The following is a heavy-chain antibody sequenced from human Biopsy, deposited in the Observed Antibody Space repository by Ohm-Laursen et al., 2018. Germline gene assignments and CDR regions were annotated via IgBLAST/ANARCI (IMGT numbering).Heavy chain of an antibody. J-gene: IGHJ4*02. CDR1: GDSISIYY. Sequence: SETLSLTCNVSGDSISIYYWSWIRQPPGKGLEWIGNFYYSGSTNCNPSLKSRITMSLDRSKSQVSLRMNSVTAADTAVYYCARARIKTSGVLIPETYYFESWGQGTLVTVSS. D-gene: IGHD3-3*01. V-gene: IGHV4-59*01. CDR3: ARARIKTSGVLIPETYYFES. CDR2: FYYSGST.